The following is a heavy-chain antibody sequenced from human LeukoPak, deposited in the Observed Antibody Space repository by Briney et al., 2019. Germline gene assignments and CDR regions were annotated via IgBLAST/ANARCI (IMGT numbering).Heavy chain of an antibody. CDR1: GFIFSNYW. D-gene: IGHD4-17*01. Sequence: GGSLRLSCAASGFIFSNYWMSWVRQAPGKGLEWVANMKQDGREKYLVDSVKGRFTISRDNAKNSVYLQMNSLRAEDTAVYYCARGGYYGDYANDAFDIWGQGTMVTVSS. V-gene: IGHV3-7*01. J-gene: IGHJ3*02. CDR3: ARGGYYGDYANDAFDI. CDR2: MKQDGREK.